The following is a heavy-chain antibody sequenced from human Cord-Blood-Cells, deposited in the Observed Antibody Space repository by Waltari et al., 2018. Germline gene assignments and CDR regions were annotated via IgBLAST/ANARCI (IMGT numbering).Heavy chain of an antibody. CDR1: GFSLSTRGLC. V-gene: IGHV2-70*01. D-gene: IGHD3-10*01. CDR3: ARIPDTMVDAFDI. Sequence: QVTLRESGPALVKPTQTLTLTCTFSGFSLSTRGLCVSWIRQPPGKALEWLALIAWDDDKYYSTSLKTRLTISKDTSKNQVVLTMTNMDPVDTATYYCARIPDTMVDAFDIWGQGTMVTVSS. J-gene: IGHJ3*02. CDR2: IAWDDDK.